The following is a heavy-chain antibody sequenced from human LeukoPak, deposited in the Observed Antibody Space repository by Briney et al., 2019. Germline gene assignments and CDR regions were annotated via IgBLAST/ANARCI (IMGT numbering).Heavy chain of an antibody. CDR1: GFTFSSYA. J-gene: IGHJ4*02. CDR2: ISYDGSNK. Sequence: PGGSLRLSCAASGFTFSSYAMHWVRQAPGKGLERVAVISYDGSNKYYADSVKGRFTISRDNSKNTLYLQMNSLRAEDTAVYYCARDKAAAGTGYFDYWGQGTLVTVSS. V-gene: IGHV3-30-3*01. CDR3: ARDKAAAGTGYFDY. D-gene: IGHD6-13*01.